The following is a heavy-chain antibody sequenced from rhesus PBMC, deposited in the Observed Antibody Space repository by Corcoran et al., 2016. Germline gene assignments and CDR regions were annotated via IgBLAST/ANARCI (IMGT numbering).Heavy chain of an antibody. V-gene: IGHV4-106*01. Sequence: QVQLQESGPGLVKPSETLSLTCAVSGGSISADYYWSWICQPPGKGLECIEYIYGRGGGTNYDPSLKNRVTVSIDTSKHQFSLKLSSVTAADTAVYYCASPIAAVRYYFDYWGQGVLVTVSS. CDR1: GGSISADYY. CDR2: IYGRGGGT. J-gene: IGHJ4*01. CDR3: ASPIAAVRYYFDY. D-gene: IGHD6-25*01.